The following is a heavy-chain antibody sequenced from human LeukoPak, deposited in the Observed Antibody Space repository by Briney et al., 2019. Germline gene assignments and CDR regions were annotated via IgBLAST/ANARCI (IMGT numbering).Heavy chain of an antibody. Sequence: GGSLRLSRAASGLTFSSYSMNWVRQAPGKGLEWVSSISSSSNYIYYADSVKGRFTISRDNAKNSLYLQMNSLRAEDTAVYYCARVPHAMVRGVIITEFYFDYWGQGTLVTVSS. CDR1: GLTFSSYS. CDR2: ISSSSNYI. V-gene: IGHV3-21*01. D-gene: IGHD3-10*01. CDR3: ARVPHAMVRGVIITEFYFDY. J-gene: IGHJ4*02.